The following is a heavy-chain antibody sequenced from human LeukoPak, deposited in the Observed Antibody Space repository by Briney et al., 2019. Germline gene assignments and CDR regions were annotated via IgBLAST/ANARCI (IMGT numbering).Heavy chain of an antibody. D-gene: IGHD3-22*01. CDR2: ISYDGRNK. Sequence: GGSLRLSCAASGFNFSSYAMHWVRQAPGKGLEWVAVISYDGRNKYYADSVKGRFIISRDNSQNMLYLQMNSLKPDEGAVYYCARQWMVVNFDYWGQGSLVTVSS. CDR3: ARQWMVVNFDY. CDR1: GFNFSSYA. J-gene: IGHJ4*02. V-gene: IGHV3-30*04.